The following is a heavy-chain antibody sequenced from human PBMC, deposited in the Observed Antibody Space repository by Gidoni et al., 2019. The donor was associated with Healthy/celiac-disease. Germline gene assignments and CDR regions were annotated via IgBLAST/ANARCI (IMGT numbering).Heavy chain of an antibody. Sequence: QLQLHESSPGLGKPSETLSLTCTVSDPSISSSSYYWVWIRQPPGKGLEWIGSTDSSGSTYYNPSLKSGVTISVDTSKNQFSLELSSVTAAYTSVYYCARRRYSNTFDYWGQGTLVTVSS. J-gene: IGHJ4*02. CDR1: DPSISSSSYY. D-gene: IGHD6-13*01. V-gene: IGHV4-39*01. CDR2: TDSSGST. CDR3: ARRRYSNTFDY.